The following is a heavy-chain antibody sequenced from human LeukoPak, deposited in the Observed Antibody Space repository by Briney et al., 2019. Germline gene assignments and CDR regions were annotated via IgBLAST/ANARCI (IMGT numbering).Heavy chain of an antibody. CDR1: GFTFDVYA. V-gene: IGHV3-23*01. CDR2: ISGSGGST. D-gene: IGHD3-10*01. J-gene: IGHJ4*02. Sequence: PGRSLRLSCAASGFTFDVYAMHWVRQAPGKGLEWVSAISGSGGSTYYADSVKGRFTISRDNSKNTLYLQMNSLRAEDTAVYYCAKVKYGSGPDFDYWGQGTLVTVSS. CDR3: AKVKYGSGPDFDY.